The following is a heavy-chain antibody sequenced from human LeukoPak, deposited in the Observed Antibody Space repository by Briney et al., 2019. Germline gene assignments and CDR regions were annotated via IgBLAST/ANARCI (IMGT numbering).Heavy chain of an antibody. CDR1: GFTFSSYA. D-gene: IGHD6-19*01. CDR2: ISGSGGST. V-gene: IGHV3-23*01. J-gene: IGHJ4*02. Sequence: PGGSLRLSCAASGFTFSSYAMSWVRQAPGKGLEWVSAISGSGGSTYYADSVKGRFTISRDNSKNTLYLQMNSLRAEDTAVYYCAKTLNLQWLPHHDYWGQGTLVTVSS. CDR3: AKTLNLQWLPHHDY.